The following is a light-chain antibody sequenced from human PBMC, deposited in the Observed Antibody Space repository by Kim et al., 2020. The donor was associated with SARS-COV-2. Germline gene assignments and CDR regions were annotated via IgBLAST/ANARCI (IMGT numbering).Light chain of an antibody. CDR3: SVYAGSNNLI. J-gene: IGLJ7*01. CDR1: SSDVGAYKY. V-gene: IGLV2-8*01. CDR2: EVD. Sequence: QSALTQPPPASGSPGQSVTLSCTGSSSDVGAYKYVSWYQQHPGQVPKLIVYEVDQRPSGVPDRFSGSQLGNTASLTVSGLQADDEADCYCSVYAGSNNLIIGEGTQLTVL.